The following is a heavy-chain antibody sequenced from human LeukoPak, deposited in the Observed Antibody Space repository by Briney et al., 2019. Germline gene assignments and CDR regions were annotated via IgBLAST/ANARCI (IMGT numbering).Heavy chain of an antibody. CDR3: ARVRIVLRYFDY. V-gene: IGHV3-23*01. CDR1: GFTFSSYA. D-gene: IGHD3-9*01. J-gene: IGHJ4*02. CDR2: ISGSGGNT. Sequence: GGSLRLSCAASGFTFSSYAMTWVRQAPGKGLEWVSGISGSGGNTYYTDSVRGRLSISRDNSKNTLYLQVNSLRAEDTAVYYCARVRIVLRYFDYWGQGTLVTVSS.